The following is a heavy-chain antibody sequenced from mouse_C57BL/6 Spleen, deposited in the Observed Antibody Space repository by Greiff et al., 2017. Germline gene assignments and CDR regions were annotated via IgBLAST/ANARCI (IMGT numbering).Heavy chain of an antibody. CDR2: IWAGGGT. V-gene: IGHV2-9-1*01. D-gene: IGHD2-2*01. J-gene: IGHJ4*01. CDR3: ARAHGYGEGMDY. Sequence: QVQLQESGPGLVAPSPSLSITCTASGFSLTSYAISWVRQPPGKGLEWLGVIWAGGGTNYNSALKSRLSISKDNSKRQIFLRMNSLQTDDTARYYCARAHGYGEGMDYWGQGTSVTVSS. CDR1: GFSLTSYA.